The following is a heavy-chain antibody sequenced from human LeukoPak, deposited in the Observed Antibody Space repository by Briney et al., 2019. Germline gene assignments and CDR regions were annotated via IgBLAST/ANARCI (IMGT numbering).Heavy chain of an antibody. D-gene: IGHD4-17*01. J-gene: IGHJ4*02. CDR3: ARGRDGDYVPLDY. CDR2: ISSGSTT. V-gene: IGHV3-48*03. CDR1: GFTFSSYE. Sequence: GGSLRLSCAASGFTFSSYEMNWVRQAPGKGLEWVSYISSGSTTYYADSVKGRFTISRDNAKKSLYLQMNSLRAEDTAVYYCARGRDGDYVPLDYWGQGTLVTVPS.